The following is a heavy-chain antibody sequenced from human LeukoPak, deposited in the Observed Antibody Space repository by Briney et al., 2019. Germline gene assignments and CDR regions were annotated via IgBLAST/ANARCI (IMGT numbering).Heavy chain of an antibody. J-gene: IGHJ4*02. CDR2: IYYSGST. Sequence: SETLSLTCTVSGYSINSSYYWSWIRQPPGKGLEWIGYIYYSGSTNYNPSLKSRVTISVDTSKNQFSLKLSSVTAADTAVYYCARVRYFDWLFDYWGQGTLVTVSS. CDR3: ARVRYFDWLFDY. V-gene: IGHV4-59*08. CDR1: GYSINSSYY. D-gene: IGHD3-9*01.